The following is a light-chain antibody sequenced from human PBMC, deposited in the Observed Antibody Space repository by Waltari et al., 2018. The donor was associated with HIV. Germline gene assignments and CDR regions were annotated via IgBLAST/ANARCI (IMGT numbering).Light chain of an antibody. CDR3: QQYGSSPGVT. V-gene: IGKV3-15*01. J-gene: IGKJ5*01. CDR2: DAS. Sequence: IMMTQSPGTLSVSPGERVTLSCRASQSIASNLAWYQHKPGQPPSLLIFDASTRATGIPARFSASGSGTDFTLTISSLQPEDFAVYYCQQYGSSPGVTFGQGTRLEIK. CDR1: QSIASN.